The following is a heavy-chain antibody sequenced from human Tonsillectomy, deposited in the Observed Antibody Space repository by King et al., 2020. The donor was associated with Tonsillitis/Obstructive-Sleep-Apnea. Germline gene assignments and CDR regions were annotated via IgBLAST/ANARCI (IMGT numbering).Heavy chain of an antibody. V-gene: IGHV5-51*01. J-gene: IGHJ3*02. CDR3: VRPSNYCSGGTCTRVAFDI. CDR1: GYSFTNYW. CDR2: IYPGDSDT. Sequence: VQLVESGAEVKKPGESLKISCKGSGYSFTNYWIGWVRQMPEKGLEWMRIIYPGDSDTRDTPSFQGQVTFSADTSITTAYLQWSSLKASDTAMYYGVRPSNYCSGGTCTRVAFDIWGKGKMVTVSS. D-gene: IGHD2-15*01.